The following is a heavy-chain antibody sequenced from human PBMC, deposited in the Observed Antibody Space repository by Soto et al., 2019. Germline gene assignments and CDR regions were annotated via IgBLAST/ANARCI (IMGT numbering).Heavy chain of an antibody. CDR2: ISHSGST. CDR3: AREYTYGSNFFDC. V-gene: IGHV4-31*03. CDR1: GGSISSAAYY. D-gene: IGHD5-18*01. Sequence: QVQLQASGPGLVKPSQTLSLTCTVSGGSISSAAYYWSWIRQHPGKDLEWIGYISHSGSTYYTPSLKSRVIISADTSKNPFSLNLNSVTAADTAVYYCAREYTYGSNFFDCWGQGALVTVSS. J-gene: IGHJ4*02.